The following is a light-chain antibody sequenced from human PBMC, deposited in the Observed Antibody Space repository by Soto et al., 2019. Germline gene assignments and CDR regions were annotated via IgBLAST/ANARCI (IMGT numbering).Light chain of an antibody. Sequence: QSVLTQPASVSGSPGQSITISCTGTSSDVGGYNYVSWYQQYPGKAPKLMIHDVSNRPSGVSDRFSGSKSGNTASLTISGLQAEAEADYYCSSYTSSRETVFGTGTKLTVL. J-gene: IGLJ1*01. CDR1: SSDVGGYNY. CDR3: SSYTSSRETV. V-gene: IGLV2-14*01. CDR2: DVS.